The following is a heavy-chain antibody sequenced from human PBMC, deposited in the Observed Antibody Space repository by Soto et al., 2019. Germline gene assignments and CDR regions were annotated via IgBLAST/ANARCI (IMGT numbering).Heavy chain of an antibody. V-gene: IGHV1-46*01. CDR1: GYTFTSYY. Sequence: ASVKVSCKASGYTFTSYYMHWVRQAPGQGLEWMGIINPSGGSTSYAQKFQGRVTMTRDTSTSTVYMELSSLRSEDTAVYYCARRDGYSFYYYYGMDVWGQGTTVTVSS. CDR2: INPSGGST. J-gene: IGHJ6*02. D-gene: IGHD4-4*01. CDR3: ARRDGYSFYYYYGMDV.